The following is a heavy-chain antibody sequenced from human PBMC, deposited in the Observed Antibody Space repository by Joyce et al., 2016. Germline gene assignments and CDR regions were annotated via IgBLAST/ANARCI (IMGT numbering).Heavy chain of an antibody. J-gene: IGHJ4*02. Sequence: EVQLLESGGGLIQPGGSLGLSCAASGFIFSNYAMSWVRQAPGKGREWVSGLSNSGESAFYADSVKGRFTISRDNSKSTLYLQMNSLRAEDSAIYYCGRYYYDSTGYWGSYFDYWGQGILVTVSS. D-gene: IGHD3-22*01. CDR2: LSNSGESA. CDR1: GFIFSNYA. V-gene: IGHV3-23*01. CDR3: GRYYYDSTGYWGSYFDY.